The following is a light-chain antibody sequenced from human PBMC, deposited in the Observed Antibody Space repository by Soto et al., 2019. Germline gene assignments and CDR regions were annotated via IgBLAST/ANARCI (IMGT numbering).Light chain of an antibody. J-gene: IGLJ1*01. Sequence: QSVLTQPASVSGSPGQSITISCTGTSSDVGGYNYVSWYQQHPGKAPKLMIYEVSNRPSGVSNRFSGSKSGNTASLTISGLQAEDEADYYCSSYTSSSSYVFGNGTKVTLL. CDR2: EVS. CDR1: SSDVGGYNY. CDR3: SSYTSSSSYV. V-gene: IGLV2-14*01.